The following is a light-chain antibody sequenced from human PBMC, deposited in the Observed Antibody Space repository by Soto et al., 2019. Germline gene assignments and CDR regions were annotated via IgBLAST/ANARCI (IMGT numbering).Light chain of an antibody. Sequence: EIVLTHAAGTLSVSPGERATLSCRASQSVSSKLAWYQQKPGQAPRLLFYGASTGATGIPARFSGSGSETEFTLSISSLQSEDFAVYYCQQYNTWPGTFGQGTKV. CDR1: QSVSSK. CDR2: GAS. V-gene: IGKV3-15*01. J-gene: IGKJ1*01. CDR3: QQYNTWPGT.